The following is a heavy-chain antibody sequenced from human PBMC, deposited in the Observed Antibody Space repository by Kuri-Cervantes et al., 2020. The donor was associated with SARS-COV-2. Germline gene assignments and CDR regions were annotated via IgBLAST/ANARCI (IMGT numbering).Heavy chain of an antibody. D-gene: IGHD4-23*01. Sequence: ETLSLTCAASGFTFSSYGMHWVRQAPGKGLEWVSAISGSGGSTYYADSVKGRFTISRHNSKNTLYLQMNSLRAEDTAVYYCARGEAVGYYYGMNVWGQGTTVTVSS. V-gene: IGHV3-23*01. CDR1: GFTFSSYG. J-gene: IGHJ6*02. CDR2: ISGSGGST. CDR3: ARGEAVGYYYGMNV.